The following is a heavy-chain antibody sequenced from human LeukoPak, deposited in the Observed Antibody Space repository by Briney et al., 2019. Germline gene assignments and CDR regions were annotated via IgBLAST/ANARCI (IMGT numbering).Heavy chain of an antibody. Sequence: GGSLRLSCAASGFTFSSYAMSWVRQAPGKGLEWVSAISGSGSSTYYADSVKGRFTISRDNSKNTLYLQMNSLRAEDTAVYYCAKDPLGSWLAEDYWGQGTLVTVSS. CDR3: AKDPLGSWLAEDY. V-gene: IGHV3-23*01. CDR2: ISGSGSST. D-gene: IGHD6-19*01. J-gene: IGHJ4*02. CDR1: GFTFSSYA.